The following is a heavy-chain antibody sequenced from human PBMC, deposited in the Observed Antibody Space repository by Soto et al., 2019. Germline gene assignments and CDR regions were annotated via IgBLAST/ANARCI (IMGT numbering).Heavy chain of an antibody. CDR3: ARDKGYCSDTSFPDLDY. D-gene: IGHD2-2*01. CDR2: VIPNLGVT. CDR1: GGTLSSYT. V-gene: IGHV1-69*08. J-gene: IGHJ4*02. Sequence: QVQLVQSGAEVKKPGSSVKVSCKASGGTLSSYTFSWVRQAPGQGLEWMGRVIPNLGVTNYAKKLQGRFTIVVDTSTSTAYMELNSLRSEDTAVYYCARDKGYCSDTSFPDLDYWGQGTLVTVSS.